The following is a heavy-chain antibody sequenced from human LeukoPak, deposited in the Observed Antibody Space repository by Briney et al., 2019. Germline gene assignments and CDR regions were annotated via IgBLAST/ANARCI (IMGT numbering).Heavy chain of an antibody. V-gene: IGHV4-30-2*02. D-gene: IGHD2-2*01. CDR1: GGSISSGGYY. CDR3: ARQYQLPHFDY. Sequence: SETLSLTCTVSGGSISSGGYYWSWIRQPPGKGLEWIGYIYHSGSTYYNPSLKSRVTISVDRSKNQFSLKLSSVTAADTAVYYCARQYQLPHFDYWGQGTLVTVSS. CDR2: IYHSGST. J-gene: IGHJ4*02.